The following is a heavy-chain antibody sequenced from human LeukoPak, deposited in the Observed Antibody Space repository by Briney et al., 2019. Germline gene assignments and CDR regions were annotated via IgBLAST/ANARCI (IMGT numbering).Heavy chain of an antibody. CDR1: GFTFSNYW. Sequence: GGSLRPSCAASGFTFSNYWMTWARQAPGKGLEWVANIKQDGSEKYYVDSVKGRFTISRDNAKNSLYLQMNSLRAEDTAVYYCARGLGYAFDIWGQGTMVTVSS. D-gene: IGHD5/OR15-5a*01. CDR2: IKQDGSEK. V-gene: IGHV3-7*01. J-gene: IGHJ3*02. CDR3: ARGLGYAFDI.